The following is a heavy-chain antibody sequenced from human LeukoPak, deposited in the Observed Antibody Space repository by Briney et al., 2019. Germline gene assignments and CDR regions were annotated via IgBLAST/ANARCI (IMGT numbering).Heavy chain of an antibody. J-gene: IGHJ4*02. CDR1: GFTFTSSA. CDR2: LTARGGTT. Sequence: GSLILSFAVSGFTFTSSAISWVRQAPAKGLHWSEGLTARGGTTYSAASVQGRFTTSREESTNTLYLPMISLTAEDTAVSFCARWGGSRWHDFDYWGQATLVTVSS. D-gene: IGHD3-16*01. V-gene: IGHV3-23*01. CDR3: ARWGGSRWHDFDY.